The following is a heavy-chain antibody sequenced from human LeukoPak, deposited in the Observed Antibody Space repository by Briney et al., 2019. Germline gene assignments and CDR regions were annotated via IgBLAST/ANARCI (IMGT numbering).Heavy chain of an antibody. V-gene: IGHV4-34*01. CDR2: INHSGST. CDR3: ARGITPHPYSSSSARNPRVPQNFDY. D-gene: IGHD6-6*01. J-gene: IGHJ4*02. Sequence: PSETLSLTCTVSGGSISSYYWSWIRQPPGKGLEWIGEINHSGSTNYNPSLKSRVTISVDTSKNQFSLKLSSVTAADTAVYYCARGITPHPYSSSSARNPRVPQNFDYWGQGTLVTVSS. CDR1: GGSISSYY.